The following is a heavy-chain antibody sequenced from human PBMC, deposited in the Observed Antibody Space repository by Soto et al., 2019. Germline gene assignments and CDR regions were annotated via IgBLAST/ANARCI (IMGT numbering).Heavy chain of an antibody. D-gene: IGHD2-8*01. CDR2: ISGSFGST. Sequence: GSLRLSCVASGFSFSSYAMNWVRQAPGKGLEWVSTISGSFGSTYHADSVQGRFTVSRDNSKNTLYLQMNSLRAEDTAVYYCASRSATVLSLTYWGPGTQVTVSS. V-gene: IGHV3-23*01. CDR1: GFSFSSYA. CDR3: ASRSATVLSLTY. J-gene: IGHJ4*02.